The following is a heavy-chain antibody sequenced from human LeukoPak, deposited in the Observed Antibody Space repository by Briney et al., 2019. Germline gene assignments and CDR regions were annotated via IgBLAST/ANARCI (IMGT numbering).Heavy chain of an antibody. V-gene: IGHV3-21*01. Sequence: GGSMRLSCAASGFTFSGYGMNWVRQAPGKGLEWVSSISSTSSSTSYADSVKGRFTISRDNARNSLYLQVNSLRAEDTAVYYCARERGYSYGYSDYWGQGTLVTVSS. CDR3: ARERGYSYGYSDY. CDR1: GFTFSGYG. D-gene: IGHD5-18*01. CDR2: ISSTSSST. J-gene: IGHJ4*02.